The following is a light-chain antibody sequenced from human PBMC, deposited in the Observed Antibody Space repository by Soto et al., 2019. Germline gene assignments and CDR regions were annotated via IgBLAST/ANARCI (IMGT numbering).Light chain of an antibody. CDR2: MSD. Sequence: QSVLTQPPSASGTPGQRVTMSCFGSTSNIGGNYVYWYQQFPGTAPKLLIEMSDQRPSGVPDRFSGSKSGTSASLAISGLRSEDEADYYCAAWEDTLSGPVFGGGTKVTVL. CDR1: TSNIGGNY. CDR3: AAWEDTLSGPV. J-gene: IGLJ3*02. V-gene: IGLV1-47*01.